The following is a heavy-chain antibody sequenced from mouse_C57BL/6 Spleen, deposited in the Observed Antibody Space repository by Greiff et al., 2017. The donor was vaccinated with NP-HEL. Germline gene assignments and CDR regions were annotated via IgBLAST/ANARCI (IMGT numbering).Heavy chain of an antibody. J-gene: IGHJ3*01. CDR2: IYPRDGST. CDR3: ANYYGSSRPWFAY. Sequence: VQGVESGPELVKPGASVKLSCKASGYTFTSYDINWVKQRPGQGLEWIGWIYPRDGSTKYNEKFKGKATLTVDTSSSTAYMELHSLTSEDSAVYFCANYYGSSRPWFAYWGQGTLVTVSA. D-gene: IGHD1-1*01. V-gene: IGHV1-85*01. CDR1: GYTFTSYD.